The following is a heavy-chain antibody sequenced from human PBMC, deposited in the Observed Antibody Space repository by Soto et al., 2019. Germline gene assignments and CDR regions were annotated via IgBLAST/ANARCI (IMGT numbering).Heavy chain of an antibody. CDR1: GGSISCGGYY. Sequence: SETLSLTCTVSGGSISCGGYYWNWIRQHPGKGLEWIGYTYYSENTYYNPSLNSRITISADTSKNQFSLKLSSVTAADTAVYYCARLSSSGWPIDSWGQGTLVTVSS. CDR3: ARLSSSGWPIDS. V-gene: IGHV4-31*03. J-gene: IGHJ4*02. CDR2: TYYSENT. D-gene: IGHD6-19*01.